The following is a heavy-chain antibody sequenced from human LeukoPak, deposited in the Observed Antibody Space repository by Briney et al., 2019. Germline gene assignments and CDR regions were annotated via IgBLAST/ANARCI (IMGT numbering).Heavy chain of an antibody. CDR1: GFTFSSSA. J-gene: IGHJ4*02. CDR2: ISGSGSGGST. V-gene: IGHV3-23*01. Sequence: GGSLRLSCAASGFTFSSSAMSWVRQAPGKGLEWVSSISGSGSGGSTYYADSVKGRFTISRDNSKDTLYLQMNSLRAEDTAVYYCAKSGYNRFDYWGQGTLVTVSS. D-gene: IGHD5-24*01. CDR3: AKSGYNRFDY.